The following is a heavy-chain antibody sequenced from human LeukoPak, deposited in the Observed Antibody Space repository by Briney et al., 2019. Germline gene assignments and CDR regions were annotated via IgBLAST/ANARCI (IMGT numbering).Heavy chain of an antibody. CDR2: VRSKAYGGTR. CDR3: TRDFRFGPFDH. J-gene: IGHJ4*02. Sequence: PGRSLRLSCTGSGFTFGDYALSWVRQAPGKGLEWVGFVRSKAYGGTRAYAASVKGRFTISRDDSNNIAYLEMNSLTTEDTAVYYCTRDFRFGPFDHWGQGTLVTVSS. CDR1: GFTFGDYA. D-gene: IGHD3/OR15-3a*01. V-gene: IGHV3-49*04.